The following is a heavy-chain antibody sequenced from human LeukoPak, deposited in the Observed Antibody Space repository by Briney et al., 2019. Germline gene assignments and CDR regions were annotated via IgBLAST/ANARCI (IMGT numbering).Heavy chain of an antibody. CDR1: GGSIRSYY. CDR2: IHPSGTT. D-gene: IGHD6-19*01. V-gene: IGHV4-4*07. CDR3: ARETEVPGGRSWDF. J-gene: IGHJ4*02. Sequence: PSETLSLMCTLSGGSIRSYYWTWIRQPAGKGLEWMGRIHPSGTTNHNPSLKSRVIMSLDMSNNQFSLKVRSVTAADTAVYYCARETEVPGGRSWDFWGQGTLVTVSS.